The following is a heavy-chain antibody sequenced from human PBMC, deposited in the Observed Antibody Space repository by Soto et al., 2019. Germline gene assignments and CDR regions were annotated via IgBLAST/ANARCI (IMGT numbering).Heavy chain of an antibody. CDR3: ADKVSYSSGWFPF. CDR1: VFSLNTTGAG. Sequence: QITLKESGPTLVKPTQTLTLTCTFSVFSLNTTGAGVGWIRQPPGKALEWLALIYWDDDKRYSPSLKSRLTITKHTSKNQVVLTMTDMDPVDTAAYCCADKVSYSSGWFPFWGQGTLVTVSS. CDR2: IYWDDDK. J-gene: IGHJ4*02. V-gene: IGHV2-5*02. D-gene: IGHD6-19*01.